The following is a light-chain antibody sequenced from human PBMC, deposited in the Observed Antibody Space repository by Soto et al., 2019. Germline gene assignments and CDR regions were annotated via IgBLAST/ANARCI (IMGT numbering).Light chain of an antibody. V-gene: IGKV3-15*01. CDR1: QSVSTN. Sequence: VMTQSPATLSVSPGERATLSCRASQSVSTNLAWYQQKPGQAPRLLIYDASTRATGVPVRFSGSGSGTEFTLSISSVQSEDFAIFYCQQYNRWPRTFGQGTKVEI. CDR2: DAS. J-gene: IGKJ1*01. CDR3: QQYNRWPRT.